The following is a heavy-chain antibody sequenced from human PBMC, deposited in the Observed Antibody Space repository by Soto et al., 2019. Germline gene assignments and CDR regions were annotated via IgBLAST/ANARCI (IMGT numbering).Heavy chain of an antibody. CDR3: AIKSYYAPYDFDP. CDR2: VWNSGGT. V-gene: IGHV4-34*01. CDR1: GGSFSGYI. Sequence: SETLSLTCAVNGGSFSGYIWTWIRQTPGKGLQWIGYVWNSGGTAYNPSLKSRVTISVDNSKNQFSLKLSSVTAADTAVYYCAIKSYYAPYDFDPWGQGTLVTVSS. D-gene: IGHD3-10*01. J-gene: IGHJ5*02.